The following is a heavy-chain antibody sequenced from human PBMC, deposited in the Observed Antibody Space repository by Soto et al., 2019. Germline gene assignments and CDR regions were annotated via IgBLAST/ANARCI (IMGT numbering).Heavy chain of an antibody. J-gene: IGHJ3*02. CDR1: GFTFDDSA. CDR2: ISWNSDTI. Sequence: GGSLRLSCVASGFTFDDSAMHWVRQAPGKGLEWFSGISWNSDTIGYANSVKGRFTISRDNSRNTVYLQMNALRVEDSAMYFSAKVRYNGYHHDAFDIWGQGTMVTVSS. CDR3: AKVRYNGYHHDAFDI. D-gene: IGHD5-12*01. V-gene: IGHV3-9*01.